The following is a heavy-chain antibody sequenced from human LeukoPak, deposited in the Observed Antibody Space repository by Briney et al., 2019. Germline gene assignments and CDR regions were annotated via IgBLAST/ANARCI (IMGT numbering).Heavy chain of an antibody. D-gene: IGHD3-22*01. CDR1: GFTFSTYS. CDR3: ARESSGYFY. V-gene: IGHV3-21*01. Sequence: GGSLRLSCAASGFTFSTYSMNCVRQAPGKGLEWVSSISSGSSFIYYARSVKERFTISRDNAKNSLFLQMNSLRAEDTAVYYCARESSGYFYWGQGTLVTVSS. CDR2: ISSGSSFI. J-gene: IGHJ4*02.